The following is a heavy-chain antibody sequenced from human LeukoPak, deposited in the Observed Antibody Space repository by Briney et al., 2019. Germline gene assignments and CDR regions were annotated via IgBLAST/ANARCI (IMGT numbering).Heavy chain of an antibody. CDR2: ISAYNGNT. CDR1: GYTFTSYG. D-gene: IGHD6-19*01. CDR3: ARSVGGWFFYYFDY. J-gene: IGHJ4*01. V-gene: IGHV1-18*01. Sequence: GASVKVSCKASGYTFTSYGISWVRQAPGQGLDWMGWISAYNGNTNYAQKLQGRVTMTTDTSTRTAYMELRSLRSDDTAVYYCARSVGGWFFYYFDYWGQGTLVTVSS.